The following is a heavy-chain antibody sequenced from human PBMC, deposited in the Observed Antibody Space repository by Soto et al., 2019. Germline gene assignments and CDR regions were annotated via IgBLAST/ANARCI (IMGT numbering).Heavy chain of an antibody. CDR3: AKDNSPYSGYNSFDY. J-gene: IGHJ4*02. CDR1: GFTFSSYV. CDR2: ISGSGTNT. Sequence: EVRLLESGGGLIQPGGSLRLSCAASGFTFSSYVMSWVRQAPGTGLEWVSGISGSGTNTYYADSVKGRFTISRDNSKNTLYLQMISLRAEDTAEYYSAKDNSPYSGYNSFDYWGEGTLVTVSS. D-gene: IGHD5-12*01. V-gene: IGHV3-23*01.